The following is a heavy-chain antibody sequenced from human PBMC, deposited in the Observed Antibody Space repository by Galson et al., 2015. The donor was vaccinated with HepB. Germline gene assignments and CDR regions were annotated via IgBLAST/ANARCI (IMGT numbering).Heavy chain of an antibody. CDR1: GFTFSSFA. V-gene: IGHV3-30-3*01. J-gene: IGHJ5*02. Sequence: SLRLSCAASGFTFSSFAMHWVRQAPGRGLEWLAKISYDGNNKYYADSVKGRFTISRDNSKNTLSLRMNSLTTEDTAVYYCVRGSGDWFDPWGRGTLVTVSS. CDR2: ISYDGNNK. CDR3: VRGSGDWFDP.